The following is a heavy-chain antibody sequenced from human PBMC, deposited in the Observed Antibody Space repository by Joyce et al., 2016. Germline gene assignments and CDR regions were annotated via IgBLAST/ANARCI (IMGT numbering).Heavy chain of an antibody. V-gene: IGHV4-39*02. CDR3: ARERTDYYDSSGLLPRDFDY. CDR2: IDFTGST. D-gene: IGHD3-22*01. Sequence: QLQLQESGPGLLKSSETLSLTCTVSGGSISSSTYYWGWIRQPPGKGLEWIGSIDFTGSTYYSPSLKSRGTMSADRPKNQFSLKLSSVTAADTAVYYCARERTDYYDSSGLLPRDFDYWGQGTLVTVSS. J-gene: IGHJ4*02. CDR1: GGSISSSTYY.